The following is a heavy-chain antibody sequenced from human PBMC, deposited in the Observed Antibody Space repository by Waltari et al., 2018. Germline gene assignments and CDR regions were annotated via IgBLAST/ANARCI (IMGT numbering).Heavy chain of an antibody. V-gene: IGHV3-48*04. CDR1: GFTFSSYS. CDR2: ISSSSSTI. CDR3: ASSRRTVTTPGGAFDI. Sequence: EVQLVESGGGLVQPGGSLRLSCAASGFTFSSYSMNWVRQAPGKGLEWVSYISSSSSTIYYADSVKGRFTISRDNAKNSLYLQMNSLRAEDTAVYYCASSRRTVTTPGGAFDIWGQGTMVTVSS. J-gene: IGHJ3*02. D-gene: IGHD4-17*01.